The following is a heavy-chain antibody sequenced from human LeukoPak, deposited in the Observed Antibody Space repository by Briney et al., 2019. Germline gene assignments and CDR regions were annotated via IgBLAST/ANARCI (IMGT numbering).Heavy chain of an antibody. CDR1: GYTFTSYG. J-gene: IGHJ4*02. CDR2: IIPIFGTA. V-gene: IGHV1-69*13. D-gene: IGHD2-15*01. CDR3: ARLGYCSGSSCYPY. Sequence: SVKVSCKASGYTFTSYGISWVRQAPGQGLEWMGGIIPIFGTANYAQKFQGRVTITADESTSTAYMELSSLRSEDTAVYYCARLGYCSGSSCYPYWGQGTLVTVSS.